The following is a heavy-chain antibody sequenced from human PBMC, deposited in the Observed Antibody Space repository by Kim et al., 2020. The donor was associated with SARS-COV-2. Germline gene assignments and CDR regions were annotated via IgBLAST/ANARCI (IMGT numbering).Heavy chain of an antibody. D-gene: IGHD2-15*01. CDR1: GFSFSHAW. CDR2: IKSKTAGETT. V-gene: IGHV3-15*01. Sequence: GGSLRLSCAASGFSFSHAWMSWIRQAPGKGLEWVGRIKSKTAGETTDYAAPVKGRFTISRDDSKNTRYLQMNSLKTEATAVYYCTPVGYCSGGSCPAGDYWGQGTLVTVSS. CDR3: TPVGYCSGGSCPAGDY. J-gene: IGHJ4*02.